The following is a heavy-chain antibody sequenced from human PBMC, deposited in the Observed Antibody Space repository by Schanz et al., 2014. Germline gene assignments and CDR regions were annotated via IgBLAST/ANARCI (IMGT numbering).Heavy chain of an antibody. CDR2: IIPILGIA. Sequence: QVQLVQSGAEVKKPGSSMKVSCKASGGTFNSYTINWVRQAPGQGLEWMGRIIPILGIANYAQKFQGRVTITADKSTFTAYMDLRSLRSDDTAVYYCARDFSAYVGNYFDYWGQGTLVTVSS. CDR3: ARDFSAYVGNYFDY. V-gene: IGHV1-69*08. CDR1: GGTFNSYT. D-gene: IGHD5-12*01. J-gene: IGHJ4*02.